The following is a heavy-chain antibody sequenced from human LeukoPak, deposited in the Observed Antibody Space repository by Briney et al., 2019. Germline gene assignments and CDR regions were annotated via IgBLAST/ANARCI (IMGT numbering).Heavy chain of an antibody. CDR3: ARTTIFGVVIIFDY. D-gene: IGHD3-3*01. V-gene: IGHV4-4*07. Sequence: SETLSLTCTVSGGSISSYYWSWIRQPAGKGLEWIGRIYTGGSTNYNPSLKSRVTMSVDTSKNQFSLKLSSVTAADTAVYYCARTTIFGVVIIFDYWGQGTLVTVSS. CDR2: IYTGGST. J-gene: IGHJ4*02. CDR1: GGSISSYY.